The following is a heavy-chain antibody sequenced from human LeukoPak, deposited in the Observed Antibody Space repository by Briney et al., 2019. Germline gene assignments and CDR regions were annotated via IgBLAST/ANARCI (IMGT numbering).Heavy chain of an antibody. V-gene: IGHV3-23*01. J-gene: IGHJ4*02. D-gene: IGHD6-19*01. Sequence: GGSLRLSCAASGFTFSSYAMSWVRQAPGKGLEWVPAISGSGGSTYYADSVKGRFTISRDNSKNTLYLQMNSLRAEDTAVYYCATLLGYSSGWYYWGQGTLVTVSS. CDR2: ISGSGGST. CDR3: ATLLGYSSGWYY. CDR1: GFTFSSYA.